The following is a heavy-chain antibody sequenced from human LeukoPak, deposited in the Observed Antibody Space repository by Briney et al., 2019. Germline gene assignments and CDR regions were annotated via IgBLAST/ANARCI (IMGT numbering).Heavy chain of an antibody. CDR2: ISSSGSTI. Sequence: PGGSLRLSCEASGFTFSSYSMNWVRQAPGKGLEWVSYISSSGSTIYYADSVKGRFTISRDNAKNSLYLQMNSLRAEDTAVYYCARDTIYLSFDYWGQGTLVTVSS. CDR1: GFTFSSYS. CDR3: ARDTIYLSFDY. J-gene: IGHJ4*02. V-gene: IGHV3-48*04. D-gene: IGHD5-24*01.